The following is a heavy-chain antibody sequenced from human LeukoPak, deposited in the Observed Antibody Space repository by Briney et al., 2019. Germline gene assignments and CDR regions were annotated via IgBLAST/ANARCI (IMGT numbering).Heavy chain of an antibody. D-gene: IGHD3-3*01. Sequence: ASVKVSCKASGYSFSGYYMHWVRQAPGQGLEWMGRIKSNSGDTDYAEKFQGRVTMTRDTSISTAYMELSRLRSDDTAVYFCVRGGGFGEWVLLVRGQGTL. J-gene: IGHJ4*02. CDR2: IKSNSGDT. CDR1: GYSFSGYY. CDR3: VRGGGFGEWVLLV. V-gene: IGHV1-2*06.